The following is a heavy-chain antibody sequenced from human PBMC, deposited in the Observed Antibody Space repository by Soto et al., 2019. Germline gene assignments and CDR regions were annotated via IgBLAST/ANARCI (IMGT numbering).Heavy chain of an antibody. D-gene: IGHD3-22*01. CDR2: MYYSGTS. J-gene: IGHJ5*02. Sequence: QLQLQESGPGLVKPSETLSLTCTVSGGSISDDTYYWGWIRQPPGKGLEWIGSMYYSGTSSYNPSLKSRVSMSVDTSKKHLSLRLTSVTAADTAVYYCARLHCDSPNCVPLDPWGQGTLVTVSS. CDR3: ARLHCDSPNCVPLDP. CDR1: GGSISDDTYY. V-gene: IGHV4-39*02.